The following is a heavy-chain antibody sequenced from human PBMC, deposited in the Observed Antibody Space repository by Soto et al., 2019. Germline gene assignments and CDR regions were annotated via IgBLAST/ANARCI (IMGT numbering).Heavy chain of an antibody. CDR2: IGTAGDT. Sequence: GGSLRLSCAASGFTFSSYDMHWVRQATGKGLEWVSAIGTAGDTYYPGSVKGRFTISRENAKNSLYLQMNSLRAEDTAVYYCARDAGVGIYDAPIYYYGMDVWGQGTTVTVSS. CDR3: ARDAGVGIYDAPIYYYGMDV. D-gene: IGHD5-12*01. J-gene: IGHJ6*02. CDR1: GFTFSSYD. V-gene: IGHV3-13*01.